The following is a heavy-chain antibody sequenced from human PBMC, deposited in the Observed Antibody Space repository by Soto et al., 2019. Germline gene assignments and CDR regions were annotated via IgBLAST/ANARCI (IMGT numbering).Heavy chain of an antibody. CDR1: GFTFSSYG. CDR3: AKGLEALVITENSFDY. Sequence: PGGSLRLSCSASGFTFSSYGMHWVRQAPGKGLEWVAVISYDGSNKYYADSVKGRFTISRDNSKNTLYLQMNSLRAEDTAVYYCAKGLEALVITENSFDYWGQGTLVTVSS. D-gene: IGHD3-22*01. J-gene: IGHJ4*02. CDR2: ISYDGSNK. V-gene: IGHV3-30*18.